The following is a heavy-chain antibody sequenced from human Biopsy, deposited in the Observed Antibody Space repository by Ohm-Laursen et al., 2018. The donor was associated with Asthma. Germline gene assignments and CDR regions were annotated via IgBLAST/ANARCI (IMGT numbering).Heavy chain of an antibody. CDR1: GFTLSRDH. V-gene: IGHV3-53*01. D-gene: IGHD3-22*01. CDR3: ARGDSSNWSHYYFDY. J-gene: IGHJ4*02. CDR2: IYRGGTS. Sequence: SLRLSCSPSGFTLSRDHMFWVRQAPRQALAWVSVIYRGGTSHTADSVRGRFTISRDFSKNTLHLQMHRLRVEDTAVYYCARGDSSNWSHYYFDYWGQGTLVTVSS.